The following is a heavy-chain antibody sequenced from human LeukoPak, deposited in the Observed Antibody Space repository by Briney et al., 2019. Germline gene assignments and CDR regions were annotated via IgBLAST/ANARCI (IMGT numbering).Heavy chain of an antibody. J-gene: IGHJ4*02. Sequence: PGGSLRLSCAASGFTFTTYWMSWVRQAPGKGLEWVSSVSGSGGRTYYAASVKGRFTISRDNSKNTLYVQLDSLRAEDTAVYYCAKSGGLVRGVLGYWGQGTLVTVSS. CDR1: GFTFTTYW. CDR2: VSGSGGRT. D-gene: IGHD3-10*01. V-gene: IGHV3-23*01. CDR3: AKSGGLVRGVLGY.